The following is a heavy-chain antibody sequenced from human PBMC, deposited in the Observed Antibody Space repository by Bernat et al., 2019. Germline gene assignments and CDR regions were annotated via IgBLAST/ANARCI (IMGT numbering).Heavy chain of an antibody. Sequence: QVTLRESGPALVKPTQTLTLTCTFSGFSLSTSGMCVSWIRQPPGKALEWLARIDWDDDKYYSTSLKTRLTISKDTSKNQVVLTMTNMDPVDTATYYCARRTVAATRDDAFDIWGQGTMVTVSS. V-gene: IGHV2-70*15. CDR1: GFSLSTSGMC. CDR2: IDWDDDK. CDR3: ARRTVAATRDDAFDI. D-gene: IGHD6-19*01. J-gene: IGHJ3*02.